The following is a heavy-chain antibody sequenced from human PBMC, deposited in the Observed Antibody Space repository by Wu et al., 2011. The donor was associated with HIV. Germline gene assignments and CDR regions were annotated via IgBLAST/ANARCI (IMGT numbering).Heavy chain of an antibody. V-gene: IGHV1-18*01. CDR1: GYPFTSYG. CDR3: ARDTAVGTVGLDY. J-gene: IGHJ4*02. CDR2: ISGYNGDK. D-gene: IGHD4-11*01. Sequence: QLVQSGAEVKKPGASVKVSCKASGYPFTSYGISWVRQAPGQGLEWMAWISGYNGDKKFAQKLQGRVTVTTDTSASTIYMELRSLRSDDTAFYYCARDTAVGTVGLDYWGQGTLVTVSS.